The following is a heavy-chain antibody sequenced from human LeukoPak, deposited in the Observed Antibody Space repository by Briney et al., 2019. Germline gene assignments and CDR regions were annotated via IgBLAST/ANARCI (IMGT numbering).Heavy chain of an antibody. CDR2: IYSGGNI. CDR1: GFTVSSTY. V-gene: IGHV3-53*01. J-gene: IGHJ4*02. CDR3: AGRHCSGGGCYFAGADPFDY. Sequence: GSLRLSCAASGFTVSSTYMSWVRQAPGKGLEWVSVIYSGGNIYYIESVKVRLTISRDTSKNTLYLQMNSLRAEDTAVYFCAGRHCSGGGCYFAGADPFDYWGQGTLVTVSS. D-gene: IGHD2-15*01.